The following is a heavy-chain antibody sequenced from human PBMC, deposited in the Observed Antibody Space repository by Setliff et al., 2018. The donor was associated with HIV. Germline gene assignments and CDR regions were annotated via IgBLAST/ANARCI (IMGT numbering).Heavy chain of an antibody. V-gene: IGHV1-69*05. CDR1: GGSFGTFD. J-gene: IGHJ6*03. Sequence: SVKVSCKASGGSFGTFDISWVRQAPGQGLEWVGEIIPLFGAPNYAQKFQGRVTLTTDESTSAAFMELRSLRSEDTAVYYCAKLTYFGSESRVPKPGYFYMDVWGQGTTVTVSS. CDR3: AKLTYFGSESRVPKPGYFYMDV. D-gene: IGHD3-10*01. CDR2: IIPLFGAP.